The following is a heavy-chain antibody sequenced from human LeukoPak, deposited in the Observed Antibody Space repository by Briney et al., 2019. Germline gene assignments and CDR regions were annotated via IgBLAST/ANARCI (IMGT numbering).Heavy chain of an antibody. CDR2: INPNSGGT. Sequence: ASVKVSCKASGYSFTAYHMHWVRQAPGQGLEWMGWINPNSGGTNYAQKLQGRVTMTTDTSTSTAYMELRSLRSDDTAVYYCARGIYGSGSYSWFDPWGQGTLVTVSS. CDR1: GYSFTAYH. J-gene: IGHJ5*02. D-gene: IGHD3-10*01. V-gene: IGHV1-2*02. CDR3: ARGIYGSGSYSWFDP.